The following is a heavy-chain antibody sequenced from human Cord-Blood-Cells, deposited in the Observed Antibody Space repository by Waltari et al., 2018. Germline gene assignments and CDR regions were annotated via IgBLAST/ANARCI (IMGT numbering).Heavy chain of an antibody. CDR2: IIPIFGTA. V-gene: IGHV1-69*01. Sequence: QVQLVQSGAEVKKPGSSVKVSCKACGGTFSSYATSWVRQAPGQGLEWMGGIIPIFGTANYAQKFQGRVTITADESTSTAYMGLSSLRSEDTAVYYCARGPQGYYWYFDLWGRGTLVTVSS. CDR1: GGTFSSYA. D-gene: IGHD3-3*01. CDR3: ARGPQGYYWYFDL. J-gene: IGHJ2*01.